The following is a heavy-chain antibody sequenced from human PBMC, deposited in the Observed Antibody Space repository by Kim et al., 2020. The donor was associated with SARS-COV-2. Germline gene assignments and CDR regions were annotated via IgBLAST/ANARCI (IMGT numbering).Heavy chain of an antibody. CDR3: TTGPFDC. V-gene: IGHV3-15*01. Sequence: DGGTTDYAAPVKGRFTISRDDSKNTLYLQMNSLKIEDTAVYYCTTGPFDCWGQGTLVTVSA. CDR2: DGGTT. J-gene: IGHJ4*02.